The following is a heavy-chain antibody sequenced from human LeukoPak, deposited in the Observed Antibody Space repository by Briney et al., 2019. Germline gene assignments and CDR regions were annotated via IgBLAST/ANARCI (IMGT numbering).Heavy chain of an antibody. CDR2: ISRSGDT. J-gene: IGHJ3*02. CDR1: GDSISSYA. D-gene: IGHD3-10*01. Sequence: PSETLSLTCSVSGDSISSYAWSWIRRPPGKGLEWIGDISRSGDTNYSPSLKCRLTISVDMSKNQFSLKLRSVTAADTAVYYCAKDRGGGRDAFDIWGQGTVVTVSS. CDR3: AKDRGGGRDAFDI. V-gene: IGHV4-59*01.